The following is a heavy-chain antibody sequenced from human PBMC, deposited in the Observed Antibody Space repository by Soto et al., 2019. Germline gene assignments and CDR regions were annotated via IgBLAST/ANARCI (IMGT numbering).Heavy chain of an antibody. Sequence: SETLSLTCTVSGGSISSYYWSWIRQPPGKGLEWIGYIYYSGSTNYNPSLKSRVTISVDTSKNQFSLKLSSVTAADTAVYYCARSVWANDAFDIWGQGTMVTVSS. V-gene: IGHV4-59*01. CDR2: IYYSGST. D-gene: IGHD3-16*01. CDR1: GGSISSYY. CDR3: ARSVWANDAFDI. J-gene: IGHJ3*02.